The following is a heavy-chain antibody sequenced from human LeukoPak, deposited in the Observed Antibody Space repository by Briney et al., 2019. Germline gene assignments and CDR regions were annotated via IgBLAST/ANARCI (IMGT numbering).Heavy chain of an antibody. V-gene: IGHV3-7*03. CDR1: GFIFSNHW. Sequence: GGSLRLSCAASGFIFSNHWMTWVRQAPGKGLEWVANINERGSETYYADYVKGRFTISRDNTKKSLFLQLNSLRAEDTAVYYCAKGWLNSGYDFKRVYYYYYMDVWGKGTTVTVSS. CDR2: INERGSET. CDR3: AKGWLNSGYDFKRVYYYYYMDV. J-gene: IGHJ6*03. D-gene: IGHD5-12*01.